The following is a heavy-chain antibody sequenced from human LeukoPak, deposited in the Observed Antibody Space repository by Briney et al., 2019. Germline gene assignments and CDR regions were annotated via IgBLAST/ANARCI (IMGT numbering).Heavy chain of an antibody. D-gene: IGHD5-18*01. CDR2: IYYSGST. Sequence: SETLSLTCAVYGGSFSGYYWSWNRQPPGKGLEWIGSIYYSGSTYYNPSLKSRVTISVDTSKNQFSLKLSSVTAADTAVYYCARVGYSYGFSTPDYFDYWGQGTLVTVSS. CDR1: GGSFSGYY. J-gene: IGHJ4*02. V-gene: IGHV4-34*01. CDR3: ARVGYSYGFSTPDYFDY.